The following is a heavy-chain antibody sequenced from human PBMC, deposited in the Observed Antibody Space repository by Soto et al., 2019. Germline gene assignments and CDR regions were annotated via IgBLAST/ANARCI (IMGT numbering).Heavy chain of an antibody. CDR2: NHYTGST. V-gene: IGHV4-31*03. CDR3: ATGDLTAGELFFGY. D-gene: IGHD3-10*01. J-gene: IGHJ4*02. CDR1: GGSVSRGGYY. Sequence: PSETLSLASTVSGGSVSRGGYYCNWIRQHPGKGLEWIGYNHYTGSTFYNPSLKSRVTISVDTSKNQFSLKLSSVTAADTAVYYCATGDLTAGELFFGYWGQGALVTVSS.